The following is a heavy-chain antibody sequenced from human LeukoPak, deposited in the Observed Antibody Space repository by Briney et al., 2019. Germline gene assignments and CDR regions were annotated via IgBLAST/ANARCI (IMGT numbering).Heavy chain of an antibody. Sequence: PSETLSLTCAVSGGSISSSYWWSWVRQPPGKGLEWIGEIYHSGSTNYNPSLKSRVTISVDKSKNQFSLKLSSVTAADTAVYYCAREPRGYYYGSGSYGMDVWGQGTTVTVSS. CDR1: GGSISSSYW. V-gene: IGHV4-4*02. D-gene: IGHD3-10*01. CDR2: IYHSGST. J-gene: IGHJ6*02. CDR3: AREPRGYYYGSGSYGMDV.